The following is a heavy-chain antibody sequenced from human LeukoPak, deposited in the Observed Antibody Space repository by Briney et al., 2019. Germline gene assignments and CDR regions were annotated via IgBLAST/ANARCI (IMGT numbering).Heavy chain of an antibody. CDR3: ARDLTGTMDV. CDR1: GFTFSNAW. D-gene: IGHD4-17*01. J-gene: IGHJ6*03. CDR2: IKQDGSEK. Sequence: PGGSLRLSCAASGFTFSNAWMSWVRQAPGKGLEWVANIKQDGSEKYYVDSVKGRFTISRDNAKNSLSLQMSSLRAEDTAVYYCARDLTGTMDVWGKGTTVTVSS. V-gene: IGHV3-7*01.